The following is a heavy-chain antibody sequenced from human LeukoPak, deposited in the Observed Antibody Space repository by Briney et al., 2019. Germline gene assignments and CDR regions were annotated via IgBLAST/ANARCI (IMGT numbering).Heavy chain of an antibody. Sequence: PGGSLRLSCAASGFTFSNYNMNWVRQAPGKGLEWVSYISSSSSTIHYAESVKGRFTISRDNARNLLYLQMNSLRAEDTAVYYCARDFLEDDYWGQGTLVTVSS. CDR1: GFTFSNYN. CDR3: ARDFLEDDY. V-gene: IGHV3-48*01. D-gene: IGHD3-3*01. CDR2: ISSSSSTI. J-gene: IGHJ4*02.